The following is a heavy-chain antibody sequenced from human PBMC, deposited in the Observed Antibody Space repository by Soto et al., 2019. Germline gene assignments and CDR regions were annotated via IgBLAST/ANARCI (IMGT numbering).Heavy chain of an antibody. CDR3: ARDPQGVRRGYFDWLSTPYYYYGMDV. J-gene: IGHJ6*02. D-gene: IGHD3-9*01. Sequence: ASVKVSCKASGGTFSSYAISWVRQAPGQGLEWMGGIIPIFGTANYAQKFQGRVTIIADESTSTAYMELSSLRSEDTAVYYCARDPQGVRRGYFDWLSTPYYYYGMDVWGQGTTVTVSS. CDR2: IIPIFGTA. CDR1: GGTFSSYA. V-gene: IGHV1-69*13.